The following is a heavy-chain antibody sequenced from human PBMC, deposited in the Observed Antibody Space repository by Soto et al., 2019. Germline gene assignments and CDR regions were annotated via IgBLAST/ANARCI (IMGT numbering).Heavy chain of an antibody. V-gene: IGHV3-72*01. CDR3: ARGIYYDSSGYYYVLDY. CDR2: TRNKANSYTT. Sequence: EVQLVESGGGLVQPGGSLRLSCAASGFTFSEHYMDWVRQAPGKGLEWVGRTRNKANSYTTEYAASVKGRFTISRDDSKNSLYLQMNSLNTEVTAVYYCARGIYYDSSGYYYVLDYWGQGTLVTVSS. D-gene: IGHD3-22*01. CDR1: GFTFSEHY. J-gene: IGHJ4*02.